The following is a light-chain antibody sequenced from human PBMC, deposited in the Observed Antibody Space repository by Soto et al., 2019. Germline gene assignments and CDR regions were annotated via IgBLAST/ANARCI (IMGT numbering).Light chain of an antibody. CDR1: SSDVGRYDY. CDR3: CSYAGIYSYV. J-gene: IGLJ1*01. V-gene: IGLV2-11*01. CDR2: DVT. Sequence: QSVLTQPRSVSGSPGQSVTIACTGTSSDVGRYDYVSWYQQHPDEAPKLVVYDVTKRPSGVPDRFSGSKSGNTASLTISGLQAEDEADYYCCSYAGIYSYVFGTGTKVTVL.